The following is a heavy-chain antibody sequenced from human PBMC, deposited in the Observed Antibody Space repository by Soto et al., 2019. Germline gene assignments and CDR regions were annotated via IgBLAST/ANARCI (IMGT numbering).Heavy chain of an antibody. V-gene: IGHV3-21*05. J-gene: IGHJ1*01. Sequence: GGSLRLSCAASGFTFSTYSMNWVRQAPGKGLEWVSFITISSSYIYYADSVKGRFTISRDNAKNSLYLQMNSLRVEDTAVYYCARDPSDLWMPDQYFQHWGQGTLVTVSS. CDR3: ARDPSDLWMPDQYFQH. D-gene: IGHD3-10*01. CDR2: ITISSSYI. CDR1: GFTFSTYS.